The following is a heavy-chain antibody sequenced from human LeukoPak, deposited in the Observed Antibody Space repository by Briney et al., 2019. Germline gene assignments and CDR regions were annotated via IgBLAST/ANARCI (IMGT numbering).Heavy chain of an antibody. D-gene: IGHD5-12*01. J-gene: IGHJ5*02. CDR3: ARGGATQFDP. Sequence: VASVKVSCKASGYTFTSYGISWVRQAPGQGLEWMGWISAYNGNTNYAQKLQGRVTMTRNTSISTAYMELSSLRSEDTAVYYCARGGATQFDPWGQGTLVTVSS. CDR2: ISAYNGNT. CDR1: GYTFTSYG. V-gene: IGHV1-18*01.